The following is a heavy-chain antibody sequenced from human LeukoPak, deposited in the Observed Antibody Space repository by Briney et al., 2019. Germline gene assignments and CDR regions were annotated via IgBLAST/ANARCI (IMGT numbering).Heavy chain of an antibody. V-gene: IGHV4-59*01. D-gene: IGHD6-6*01. CDR3: AREGSSSSPHFYYMDV. CDR1: GGSISTYY. CDR2: IYYSGST. Sequence: PSETLSLTCTVSGGSISTYYWSWIRQPPGKGLVWIGYIYYSGSTNYNPSLKSRVTISVDTSKDQFSLKLSSVTAADTAVYYCAREGSSSSPHFYYMDVWGKGTTVTVSS. J-gene: IGHJ6*03.